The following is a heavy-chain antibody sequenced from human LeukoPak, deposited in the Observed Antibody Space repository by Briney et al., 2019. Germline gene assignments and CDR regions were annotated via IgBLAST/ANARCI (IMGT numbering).Heavy chain of an antibody. CDR1: GGSFSGYY. Sequence: PSETLSLTCAVYGGSFSGYYWSWIRQPPGKGLEWIGEINHSGSTNYNPSLKSRVTISVDTSKNQFSLKLSSVTAADTAVYYCARDLYDSSGNFDYWGQGTLVTVSS. J-gene: IGHJ4*02. CDR2: INHSGST. CDR3: ARDLYDSSGNFDY. D-gene: IGHD3-22*01. V-gene: IGHV4-34*01.